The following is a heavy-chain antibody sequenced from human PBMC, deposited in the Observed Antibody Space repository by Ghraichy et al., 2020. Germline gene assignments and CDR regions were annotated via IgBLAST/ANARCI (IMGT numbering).Heavy chain of an antibody. CDR3: TNWPGIVVVPAEN. D-gene: IGHD2-2*01. V-gene: IGHV3-73*01. J-gene: IGHJ1*01. CDR2: IRSKFNAYAT. Sequence: RIRSKFNAYATAYAASVKGRFTISRDDSQNAAYLEMSSLKTEDTALYYCTNWPGIVVVPAENWGQG.